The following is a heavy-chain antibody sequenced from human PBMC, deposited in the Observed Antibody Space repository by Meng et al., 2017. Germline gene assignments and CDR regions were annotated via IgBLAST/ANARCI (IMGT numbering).Heavy chain of an antibody. CDR3: AREGQLWARNFDY. CDR2: IWYDGSNK. D-gene: IGHD5-18*01. Sequence: QVQRVESGGGVVQPGRSLRLSCAASGFTFSSYGMHWVRQAPGKGLEWVAVIWYDGSNKYYADSVKGRFTISRDNSKNTLYLQMNSLRAEDTAVYYCAREGQLWARNFDYWGQGTLVTVSS. CDR1: GFTFSSYG. V-gene: IGHV3-33*01. J-gene: IGHJ4*02.